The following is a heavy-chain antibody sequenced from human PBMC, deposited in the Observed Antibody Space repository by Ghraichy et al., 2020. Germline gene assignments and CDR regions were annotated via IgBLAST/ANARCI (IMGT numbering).Heavy chain of an antibody. CDR2: IHYSGST. D-gene: IGHD2-2*01. V-gene: IGHV4-39*01. CDR1: GGSISSSSYY. CDR3: ARPSSAIVVVPAARPVYYYYMDV. Sequence: SETLSLTCTVSGGSISSSSYYWGWIRQPPGKGPEWIGSIHYSGSTYYNPSLKSRVTISVDTSKNQFSLKLSSVTAADTAVYYCARPSSAIVVVPAARPVYYYYMDVWGKGTTVTVSS. J-gene: IGHJ6*03.